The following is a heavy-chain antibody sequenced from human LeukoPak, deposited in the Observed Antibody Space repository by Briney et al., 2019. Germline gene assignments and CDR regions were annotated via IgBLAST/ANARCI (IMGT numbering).Heavy chain of an antibody. CDR1: GGSFSGYY. J-gene: IGHJ4*02. D-gene: IGHD5-18*01. V-gene: IGHV4-34*01. CDR3: ARIEAVTRGYNHAHYFDY. Sequence: SETLSLTCAVYGGSFSGYYWSWIRQPPGKGLEWIGEINHSGSTNYNPSLKSRVTISVDTSKNQFSLKLSSVTAADTAVYYCARIEAVTRGYNHAHYFDYWGQGTLVTVSS. CDR2: INHSGST.